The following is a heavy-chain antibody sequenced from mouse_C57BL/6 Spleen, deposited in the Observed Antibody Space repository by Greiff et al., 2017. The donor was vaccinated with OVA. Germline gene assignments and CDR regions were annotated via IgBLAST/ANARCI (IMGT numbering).Heavy chain of an antibody. CDR1: GYSITSGYY. CDR3: AREGWLLRDYFDY. V-gene: IGHV3-6*01. Sequence: ESGPGLVKPSQSLSLTCSVTGYSITSGYYWNWIRQFPGNKLEWMGYISYDGSNNYNPSLKNRISITRDTSKNQFFLKLNSVTTEDTATYYCAREGWLLRDYFDYWGQGTTLTVSS. D-gene: IGHD2-3*01. J-gene: IGHJ2*01. CDR2: ISYDGSN.